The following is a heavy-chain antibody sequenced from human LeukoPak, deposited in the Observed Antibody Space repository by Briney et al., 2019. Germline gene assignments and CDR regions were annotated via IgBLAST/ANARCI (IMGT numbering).Heavy chain of an antibody. CDR3: AEGTTA. V-gene: IGHV3-7*01. CDR1: GFTFTNHW. J-gene: IGHJ5*02. D-gene: IGHD2/OR15-2a*01. Sequence: AGGSLRLSCAGSGFTFTNHWMSWVRQAPGKGLEWVANINQDGSEKFYVDSVKGRFTISRDNAKNSLYLQMNSLRAEDTAVYYCAEGTTAWGQGTLVTVSS. CDR2: INQDGSEK.